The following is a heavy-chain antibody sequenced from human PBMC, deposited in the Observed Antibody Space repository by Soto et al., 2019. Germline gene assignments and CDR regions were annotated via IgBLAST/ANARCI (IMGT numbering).Heavy chain of an antibody. D-gene: IGHD2-2*01. CDR1: GGSFSGYY. J-gene: IGHJ5*02. CDR2: INHRGST. CDR3: ARDGFCTSTTCRVGNWFDP. Sequence: KASETLSLTCVVYGGSFSGYYWSWIRQSPGEXLEWIGGINHRGSTNYNPSLESRVTISVDTSKNQFSLKLPSVTAADTAMYYCARDGFCTSTTCRVGNWFDPWGQGTLVTVSS. V-gene: IGHV4-34*01.